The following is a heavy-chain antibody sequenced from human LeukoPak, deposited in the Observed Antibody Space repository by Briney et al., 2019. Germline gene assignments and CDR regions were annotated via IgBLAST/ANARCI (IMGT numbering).Heavy chain of an antibody. V-gene: IGHV1-18*01. CDR3: ARLTLGYCSGGSCYPPLD. CDR1: GYTFTSYG. D-gene: IGHD2-15*01. Sequence: ASVKVSCKASGYTFTSYGISWVRQAPGQGLEWVGWISAYNGNTNYAQKLQGRVTMTTDTSTSTAYMELRSLRSDDTAVYYCARLTLGYCSGGSCYPPLDWGQGTLATVSS. J-gene: IGHJ4*02. CDR2: ISAYNGNT.